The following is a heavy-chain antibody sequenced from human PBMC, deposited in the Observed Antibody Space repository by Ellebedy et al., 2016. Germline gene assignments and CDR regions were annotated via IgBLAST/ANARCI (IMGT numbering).Heavy chain of an antibody. CDR3: ARDSRSLPY. CDR1: GFTYSDYS. Sequence: GGSLRLSXAASGFTYSDYSMTWVRQAPGEGLEWISYIASSSKTIYYADSVKGRFTISRDNAKNSLYLQMNSLRAEDTAVYYCARDSRSLPYWGQGTLVTVSS. V-gene: IGHV3-48*04. D-gene: IGHD6-13*01. CDR2: IASSSKTI. J-gene: IGHJ4*02.